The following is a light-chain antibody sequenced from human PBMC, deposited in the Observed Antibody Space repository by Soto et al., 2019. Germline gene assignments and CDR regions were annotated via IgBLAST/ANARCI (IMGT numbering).Light chain of an antibody. V-gene: IGLV2-14*01. J-gene: IGLJ1*01. CDR2: KVS. Sequence: QSVLTQPASVSGSPGQSITISCTGTSSDVGGYNYVSWYQHHPGKAPTLMIYKVSNRPSGVSNRFSGSKSGNTASLTISGLQAEDEADYYCSSYTTSSTQVFGTGAKV. CDR3: SSYTTSSTQV. CDR1: SSDVGGYNY.